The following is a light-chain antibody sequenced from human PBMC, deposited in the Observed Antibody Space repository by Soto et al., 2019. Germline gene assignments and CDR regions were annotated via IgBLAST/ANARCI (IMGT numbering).Light chain of an antibody. CDR2: EGT. CDR3: CSYAHPNTVV. CDR1: TSDVANYNL. Sequence: QSALTQPASVSGSPGQSITISCTGTTSDVANYNLVSWDQQHTGKAPKLMIYEGTKRPSGVSNRFSGSKAGNTASLTSSGLQAEDEADYYCCSYAHPNTVVFGGGTKLTVL. V-gene: IGLV2-23*01. J-gene: IGLJ3*02.